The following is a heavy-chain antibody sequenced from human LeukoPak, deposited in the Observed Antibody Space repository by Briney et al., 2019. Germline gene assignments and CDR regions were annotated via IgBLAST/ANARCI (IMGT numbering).Heavy chain of an antibody. CDR3: ARVRIVLMVYAIGFDY. CDR2: IYHRGST. V-gene: IGHV4-38-2*02. D-gene: IGHD2-8*01. Sequence: SETLSLTCTVSGYSISSGYYWGWIRQPPGKGLEWSGSIYHRGSTYYKPSLKSRVTISVDTSKNQCSLKLSSVTAADTAVYYCARVRIVLMVYAIGFDYWGQGTLVTVSS. J-gene: IGHJ4*02. CDR1: GYSISSGYY.